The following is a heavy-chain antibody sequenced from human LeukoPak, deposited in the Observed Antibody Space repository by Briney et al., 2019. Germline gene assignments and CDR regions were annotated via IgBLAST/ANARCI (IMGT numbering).Heavy chain of an antibody. Sequence: PSETLSLTCTVSGGSMTSSVYYWGWIRQPPGKGLEWIGYIYYSGSTSYNPSLNSRVTISLDTSKNQFSLTLSSVTAADTAVYYCARRESSGFFDYWGQGTLVTVSS. CDR3: ARRESSGFFDY. J-gene: IGHJ4*02. CDR1: GGSMTSSVYY. V-gene: IGHV4-61*05. CDR2: IYYSGST. D-gene: IGHD6-19*01.